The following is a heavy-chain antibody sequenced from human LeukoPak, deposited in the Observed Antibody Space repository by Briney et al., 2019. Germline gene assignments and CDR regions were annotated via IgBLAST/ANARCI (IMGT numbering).Heavy chain of an antibody. Sequence: HPGGSLRLSCAASGFTFTTYWMSWVRQAPGRGLEWVANMKPDGSEIFYVDSVKGRFTISRDNAKNSLYLQMNSLRAEDTAVYYCARVRKDYYYYYMDVWGKGTTVTVSS. CDR2: MKPDGSEI. V-gene: IGHV3-7*01. CDR1: GFTFTTYW. J-gene: IGHJ6*03. CDR3: ARVRKDYYYYYMDV.